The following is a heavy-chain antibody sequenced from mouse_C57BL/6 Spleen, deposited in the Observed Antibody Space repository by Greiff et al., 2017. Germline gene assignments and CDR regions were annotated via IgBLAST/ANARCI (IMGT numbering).Heavy chain of an antibody. V-gene: IGHV5-6*01. Sequence: EVKLMESGGDLVKPGGSLKLSCAASGFTFSSYGMSWVRQTPDKRLEWVATISSGGSYTYYPDSVKGRFTISRDNAKNTLYLQMSSLKSEDTAMYYCARQRDYYGSSLYYFDYWGQGTTLTVSS. CDR3: ARQRDYYGSSLYYFDY. CDR1: GFTFSSYG. J-gene: IGHJ2*01. CDR2: ISSGGSYT. D-gene: IGHD1-1*01.